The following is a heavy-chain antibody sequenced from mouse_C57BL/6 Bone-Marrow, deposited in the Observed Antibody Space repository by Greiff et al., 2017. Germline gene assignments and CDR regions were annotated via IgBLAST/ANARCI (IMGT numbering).Heavy chain of an antibody. J-gene: IGHJ2*01. CDR2: IYPRSGNT. CDR3: ARVTTVVYFDY. CDR1: GYTFTSYG. Sequence: VKLMESGAELARPGASVKLSCKASGYTFTSYGISWVKQRTGQGLEWIGEIYPRSGNTYYNEKFKGKATLTADKSSSTAYMELRSLTSEDSAVYFCARVTTVVYFDYWGQGTTLTVSS. D-gene: IGHD1-1*01. V-gene: IGHV1-81*01.